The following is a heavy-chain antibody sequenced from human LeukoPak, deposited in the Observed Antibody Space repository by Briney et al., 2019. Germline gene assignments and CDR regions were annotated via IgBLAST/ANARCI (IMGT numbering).Heavy chain of an antibody. CDR1: GFTFSSYS. V-gene: IGHV3-48*01. J-gene: IGHJ4*02. D-gene: IGHD6-13*01. CDR3: ARESAAGRTPFDY. Sequence: GGSLRLSCAASGFTFSSYSMNWVRQAPGKGLEWVSYISSSSSTIYYADSVKGRFTISRDNAKDSLYLQMNSLRAEDTAVYYCARESAAGRTPFDYWGQETLVTVSS. CDR2: ISSSSSTI.